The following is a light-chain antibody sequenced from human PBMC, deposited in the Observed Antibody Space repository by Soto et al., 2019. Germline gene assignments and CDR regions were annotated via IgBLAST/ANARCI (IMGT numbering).Light chain of an antibody. V-gene: IGLV2-14*01. CDR3: SSYTGSSTLV. Sequence: QSALTQPASLSGSPGQSITISCTGTSSDVGGYNYVSWYQQHPGKAPKLIIYEVSYRPSGVSNRFSGSKSGNTASLTISGLQADDEADYYCSSYTGSSTLVFGTGTKVT. CDR2: EVS. CDR1: SSDVGGYNY. J-gene: IGLJ1*01.